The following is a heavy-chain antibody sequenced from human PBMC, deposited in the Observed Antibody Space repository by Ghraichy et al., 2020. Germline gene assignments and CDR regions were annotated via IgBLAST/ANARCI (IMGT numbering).Heavy chain of an antibody. CDR3: ARAAPYDWFFDL. Sequence: GESLNISCAASGFTFSNYAMHWVRQAPGKGLEWVAAMWFDGSNQYYADSVKGRFTISRDISTNTLFMQMNNLRADDMAVYYCARAAPYDWFFDLWGRGTLVTVSS. J-gene: IGHJ2*01. CDR1: GFTFSNYA. V-gene: IGHV3-33*02. CDR2: MWFDGSNQ.